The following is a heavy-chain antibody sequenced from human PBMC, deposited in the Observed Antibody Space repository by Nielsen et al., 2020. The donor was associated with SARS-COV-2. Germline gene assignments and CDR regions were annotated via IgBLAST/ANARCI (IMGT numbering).Heavy chain of an antibody. D-gene: IGHD5-18*01. CDR2: VWFDGSKK. CDR3: ARRRVDTTMMGDYYYYMDV. CDR1: GFTFSSYG. Sequence: GGSLRLSCAASGFTFSSYGMHWVRQAPGKGLEWVAVVWFDGSKKYYADSVKGRFTISRDNSKNTLFLQMNSLRAEDTAVYYCARRRVDTTMMGDYYYYMDVWGKGTTVTVSS. V-gene: IGHV3-33*01. J-gene: IGHJ6*03.